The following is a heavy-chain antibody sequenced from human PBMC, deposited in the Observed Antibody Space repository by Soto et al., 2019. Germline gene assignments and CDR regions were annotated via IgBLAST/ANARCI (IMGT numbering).Heavy chain of an antibody. CDR1: GGTFSSYA. J-gene: IGHJ2*01. Sequence: QVLLVQSGAEVKKPGSSVKVSCKASGGTFSSYAISWVRQAPGQGLEWMGGIIPIFGTANYAQKFQGRVTITADESTSTAYMELSSLRSEDTAVYYCAREGGYDFWSGYTNWYFDLWGRGTLVTVSS. V-gene: IGHV1-69*12. CDR2: IIPIFGTA. CDR3: AREGGYDFWSGYTNWYFDL. D-gene: IGHD3-3*01.